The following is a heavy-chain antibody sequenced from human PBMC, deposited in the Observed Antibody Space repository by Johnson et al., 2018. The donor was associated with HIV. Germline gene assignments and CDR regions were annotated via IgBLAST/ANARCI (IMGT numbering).Heavy chain of an antibody. CDR2: IWYDGSNK. CDR1: GFTFSSYG. J-gene: IGHJ3*02. Sequence: QVQLVESGGGVVQPGRSLRLSCAASGFTFSSYGMHWVRQAPGKGLEWVAVIWYDGSNKYYADSVKGRFTISRDNSKNTLYLQMNSLRAEDTAVYYCAKTLEPGAFDIWGQGTMVTVSS. D-gene: IGHD1-1*01. V-gene: IGHV3-33*06. CDR3: AKTLEPGAFDI.